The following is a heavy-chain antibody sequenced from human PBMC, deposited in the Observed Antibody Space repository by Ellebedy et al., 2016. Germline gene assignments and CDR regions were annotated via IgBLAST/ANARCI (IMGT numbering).Heavy chain of an antibody. Sequence: SETLSLXCTVSGGSISSSYRSWIRPPAGKGLEWIGRIYTSGSTHYNPSLKSRVTISVDTSKNQFSLKLRSVTASDTSVYYCARGCCSGTSLDYWGQGTLVTVSS. V-gene: IGHV4-4*07. CDR1: GGSISSSY. CDR2: IYTSGST. CDR3: ARGCCSGTSLDY. D-gene: IGHD2-2*01. J-gene: IGHJ4*02.